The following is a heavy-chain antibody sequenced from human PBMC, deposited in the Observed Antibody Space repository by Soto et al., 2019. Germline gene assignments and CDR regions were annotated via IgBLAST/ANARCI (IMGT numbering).Heavy chain of an antibody. D-gene: IGHD5-18*01. Sequence: QVQLQQWGAGLLKPSETPSLTCAVYGGSFSGYYWSWIRQPPGKGLEWIGEINHSGSTNYNPSLKSRVHISVDTSKNQFSLKLSSVTAAETAVYYCARGGRGYTQQWPREADWFDPWGHGTLVTVSS. CDR1: GGSFSGYY. CDR3: ARGGRGYTQQWPREADWFDP. CDR2: INHSGST. J-gene: IGHJ5*02. V-gene: IGHV4-34*01.